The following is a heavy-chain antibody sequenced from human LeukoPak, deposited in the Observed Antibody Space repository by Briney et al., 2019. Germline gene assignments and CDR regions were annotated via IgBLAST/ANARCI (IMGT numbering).Heavy chain of an antibody. J-gene: IGHJ4*02. CDR1: GFTFSTYA. Sequence: GGSLRLSCAASGFTFSTYAMNWVRQAPGKGLEWVSTINGRDGGTYHADSVKGRSTISRDNSNNTLFLQMNSLRADDTALYYCVKALTNYGRFEHWGQGTQVTVSS. CDR3: VKALTNYGRFEH. V-gene: IGHV3-23*01. CDR2: INGRDGGT. D-gene: IGHD1-7*01.